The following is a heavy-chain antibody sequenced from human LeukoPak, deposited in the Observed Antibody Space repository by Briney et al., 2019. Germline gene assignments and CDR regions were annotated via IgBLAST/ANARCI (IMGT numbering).Heavy chain of an antibody. J-gene: IGHJ4*02. CDR2: ISYDASNK. CDR1: GFTFISND. CDR3: AKNIPNCSSTSCPLDY. D-gene: IGHD2-2*01. V-gene: IGHV3-30*18. Sequence: PGRSLRLSCAAAGFTFISNDIHWVRQAPGKWLEWVAVISYDASNKYYAASVKGRFTISRDNSKNTLYLQVNSLRTEDTAVYYCAKNIPNCSSTSCPLDYWGQGTLVTVSS.